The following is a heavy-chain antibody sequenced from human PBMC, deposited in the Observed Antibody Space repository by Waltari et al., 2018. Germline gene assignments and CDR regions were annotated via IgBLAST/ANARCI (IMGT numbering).Heavy chain of an antibody. CDR3: ARVPQSYSEDY. CDR2: ISSSSSTI. CDR1: GFTFSSYS. Sequence: EVQLVESGGGLVQPGGSLRLSCAASGFTFSSYSMNWVRQAPGKGLEWVSYISSSSSTIDYADSVKGRFTISRDNAKNSLYLQMNSLRAEDTAVYYCARVPQSYSEDYWGQGTLVTVSS. J-gene: IGHJ4*02. V-gene: IGHV3-48*01. D-gene: IGHD3-3*01.